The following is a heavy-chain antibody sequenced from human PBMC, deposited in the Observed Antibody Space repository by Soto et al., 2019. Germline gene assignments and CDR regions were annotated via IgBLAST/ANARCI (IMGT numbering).Heavy chain of an antibody. Sequence: GSLRLSCAASGFTFSSYGMHWVRQAPGKGLEWVAVISYDGSNKYYADSVKGRFTISRDNSKNTLYLQMNSLRAEDTAVYYCAKVGSEGLPLGMDVWGQGTTVTVSS. V-gene: IGHV3-30*18. CDR1: GFTFSSYG. J-gene: IGHJ6*02. D-gene: IGHD5-12*01. CDR3: AKVGSEGLPLGMDV. CDR2: ISYDGSNK.